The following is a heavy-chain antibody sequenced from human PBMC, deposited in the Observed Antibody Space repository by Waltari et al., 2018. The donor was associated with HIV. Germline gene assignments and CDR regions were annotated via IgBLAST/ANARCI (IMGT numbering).Heavy chain of an antibody. CDR1: GFAFRGSA. J-gene: IGHJ4*02. Sequence: EVQLVESGGGLVQPGESLKLSCAASGFAFRGSAIHWVRQAAGKGLEWVAHIRSRANNYATAYAASVKGRFTISRDDSKNTAYLQMNSLKTEDTAVYYCTRQGSMFGEDYWGQGALVTVTS. CDR2: IRSRANNYAT. D-gene: IGHD3-3*01. V-gene: IGHV3-73*02. CDR3: TRQGSMFGEDY.